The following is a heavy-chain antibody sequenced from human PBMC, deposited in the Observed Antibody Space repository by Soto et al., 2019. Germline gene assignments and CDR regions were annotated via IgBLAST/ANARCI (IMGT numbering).Heavy chain of an antibody. CDR3: ASGCRGRERNWFDS. V-gene: IGHV4-34*01. J-gene: IGHJ5*01. CDR1: GGSCSGYY. Sequence: SETLSLTCAVYGGSCSGYYCSWIRQPPGKGLEWIGEINHSGSTNFKPSLETRITISLHTSRHQFSLQWSSLPAQDPSVCYCASGCRGRERNWFDSWGKGPLVTVSS. D-gene: IGHD3-10*01. CDR2: INHSGST.